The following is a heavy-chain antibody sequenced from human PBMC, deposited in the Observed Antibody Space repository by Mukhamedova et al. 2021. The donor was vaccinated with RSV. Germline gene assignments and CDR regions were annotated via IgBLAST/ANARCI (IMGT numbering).Heavy chain of an antibody. V-gene: IGHV4-39*01. CDR3: ARHVRISQNFDY. J-gene: IGHJ4*02. D-gene: IGHD1-14*01. CDR2: T. Sequence: TYYNPSLKSRVTISVDTSKNQFSLKLSSVTAADTAVYYCARHVRISQNFDYWGQGTLVTVSS.